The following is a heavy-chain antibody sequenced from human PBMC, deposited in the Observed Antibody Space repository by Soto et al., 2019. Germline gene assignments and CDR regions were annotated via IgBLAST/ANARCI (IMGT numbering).Heavy chain of an antibody. CDR1: GFAVSSSY. CDR2: IYTGGTT. J-gene: IGHJ4*02. Sequence: EVQLVESGGGLIQPGGSLRLSCAASGFAVSSSYMSWVRQAPGKGLEWVSVIYTGGTTYYADSVKGRFTISRDNSKNTLYLQMNSVRAEDAAVYYCARGTTEVTAGYYWGQGTLVTVSS. D-gene: IGHD4-17*01. V-gene: IGHV3-53*01. CDR3: ARGTTEVTAGYY.